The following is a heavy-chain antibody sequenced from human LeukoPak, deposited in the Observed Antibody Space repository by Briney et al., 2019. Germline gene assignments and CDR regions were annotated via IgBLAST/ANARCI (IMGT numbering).Heavy chain of an antibody. Sequence: GGSLSLSCVSSGFTSSSYSMNWVHQAPGKGLEWVSYISGSSTYIYYVDSLKGRFTISRDNAKNSLYLQMNSLRVEDTAVYYCASTTGDRDYWGQGTLVNVSS. CDR3: ASTTGDRDY. CDR2: ISGSSTYI. J-gene: IGHJ4*02. V-gene: IGHV3-21*01. CDR1: GFTSSSYS. D-gene: IGHD7-27*01.